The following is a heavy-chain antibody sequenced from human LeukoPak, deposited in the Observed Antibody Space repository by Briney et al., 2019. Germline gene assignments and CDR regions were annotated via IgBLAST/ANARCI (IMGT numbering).Heavy chain of an antibody. Sequence: PGGSLRLSCAASGFTFRSYTMSWVRQAPGKGLEWVSVISGSGGSTYYADSVKGRFTISRDNSKNTLYLQMNSLRAEDTAVYYCAKEIGPELTGFDYWGQGTLVTVSS. CDR3: AKEIGPELTGFDY. V-gene: IGHV3-23*01. J-gene: IGHJ4*02. D-gene: IGHD1-14*01. CDR1: GFTFRSYT. CDR2: ISGSGGST.